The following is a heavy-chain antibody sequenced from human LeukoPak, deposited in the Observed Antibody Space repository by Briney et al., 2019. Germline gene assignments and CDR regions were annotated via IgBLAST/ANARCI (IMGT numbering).Heavy chain of an antibody. J-gene: IGHJ1*01. V-gene: IGHV3-64D*06. D-gene: IGHD4-23*01. CDR1: GFTFSSYA. CDR3: VQASNSVATSGYVHH. CDR2: ISSDGGST. Sequence: GGSLRLSCSASGFTFSSYAMHWVRQAPGKGLEYVAAISSDGGSTYYADSVKGRFTLSRDNSKNTLYLQMSSLRAEDTAVYYCVQASNSVATSGYVHHTGQGTLVTVSS.